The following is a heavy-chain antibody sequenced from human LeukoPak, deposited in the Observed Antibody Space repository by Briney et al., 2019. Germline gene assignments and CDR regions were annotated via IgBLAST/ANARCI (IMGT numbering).Heavy chain of an antibody. CDR2: IYYSGST. V-gene: IGHV4-39*01. CDR1: GGSISSSSYY. J-gene: IGHJ2*01. CDR3: ARQSSWLYSYGPFDL. D-gene: IGHD5-18*01. Sequence: SETLSLTCTVSGGSISSSSYYWGWIRQPPGKGLEWIGSIYYSGSTYYNPSLKSRVTISVDTSKNQFSLKLSSVTAADTAVYYCARQSSWLYSYGPFDLWGRGTLVTVSS.